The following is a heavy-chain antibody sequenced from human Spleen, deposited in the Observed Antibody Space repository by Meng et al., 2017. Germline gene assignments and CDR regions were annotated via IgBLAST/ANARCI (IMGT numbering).Heavy chain of an antibody. CDR1: GCSVRSGSYY. J-gene: IGHJ4*02. Sequence: VRVHASGPRLVGPSGPLSLTCTVSGCSVRSGSYYWSWIRQPPGKGLEWIGHIYYSGSTNYNPSLKSRVTISVDTSKNQFSLKLSSVTAADTAVYFCARSSTSPASYFFDYWGQGTLVTVSS. CDR3: ARSSTSPASYFFDY. CDR2: IYYSGST. V-gene: IGHV4-61*01. D-gene: IGHD6-6*01.